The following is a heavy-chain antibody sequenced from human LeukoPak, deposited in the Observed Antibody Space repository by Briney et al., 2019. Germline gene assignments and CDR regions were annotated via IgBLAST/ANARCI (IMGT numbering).Heavy chain of an antibody. J-gene: IGHJ4*02. D-gene: IGHD4-17*01. V-gene: IGHV4/OR15-8*02. CDR3: ATLGDFPFDY. CDR2: MYHGGSP. Sequence: SETLSLNCDVSGGSITSSHWWTWIRQPPGKGLEWIGYMYHGGSPKYNPSLKSRVTMSIDASKKQFSLKLSSVTAADTAVYYCATLGDFPFDYWGQGTLVTVSS. CDR1: GGSITSSHW.